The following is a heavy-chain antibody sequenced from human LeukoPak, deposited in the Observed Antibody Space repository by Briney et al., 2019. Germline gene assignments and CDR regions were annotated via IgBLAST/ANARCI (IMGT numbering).Heavy chain of an antibody. D-gene: IGHD3-10*01. CDR2: VTSDGRTE. CDR1: GYILRNYG. CDR3: ARDLGFGAPDDY. Sequence: GTCLRLSCAASGYILRNYGHHWVREAPGRGPEWVAGVTSDGRTEVYVDSVKGRFTLSRDNSKNTVYLQMNWLRSEDTGVYYCARDLGFGAPDDYWDQGTLVTVSS. V-gene: IGHV3-30*03. J-gene: IGHJ4*02.